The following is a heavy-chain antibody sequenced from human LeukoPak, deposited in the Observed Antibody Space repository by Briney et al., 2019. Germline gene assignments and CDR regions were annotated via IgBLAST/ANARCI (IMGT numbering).Heavy chain of an antibody. Sequence: SLRLSCTASGFTFGDYAMSWFRQAPGKGLEWVGFIRSKAYGGTTEYAASVKGRFTISRDDSKSIAYLQMNSLKTEDTAVYYCTTFYVWGSYRQYYFDYWGQGTLVTVSS. CDR1: GFTFGDYA. D-gene: IGHD3-16*02. V-gene: IGHV3-49*03. CDR2: IRSKAYGGTT. CDR3: TTFYVWGSYRQYYFDY. J-gene: IGHJ4*02.